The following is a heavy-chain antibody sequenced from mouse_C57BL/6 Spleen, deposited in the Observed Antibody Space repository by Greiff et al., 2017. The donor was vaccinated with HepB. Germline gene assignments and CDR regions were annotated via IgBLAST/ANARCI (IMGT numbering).Heavy chain of an antibody. J-gene: IGHJ4*01. D-gene: IGHD3-2*02. CDR3: ARRQLRLGAMDY. V-gene: IGHV2-2*01. Sequence: VKVVESGPGLVQPSQSLSITCTVSGFSLTSYGVHWVRQSPGKGLEWLGVIWSGGSTDYNAAFISRLSISKDNSKSQVFFKMNSLQADDTAIYYCARRQLRLGAMDYWGQGTSVTVSS. CDR1: GFSLTSYG. CDR2: IWSGGST.